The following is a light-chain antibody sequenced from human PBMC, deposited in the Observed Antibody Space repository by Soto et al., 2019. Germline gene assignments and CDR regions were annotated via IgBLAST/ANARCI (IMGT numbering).Light chain of an antibody. Sequence: DIQMTQSPSSLPASVGDRVTLTCRASQSISTYLNWYQQKPGKAPKLLIYAASSLQSGVPSRLSGSGSGTDFTLIISILQPEDFATYYCQHSYTIPYTFGQGTKLEIK. J-gene: IGKJ2*01. CDR1: QSISTY. CDR3: QHSYTIPYT. V-gene: IGKV1-39*01. CDR2: AAS.